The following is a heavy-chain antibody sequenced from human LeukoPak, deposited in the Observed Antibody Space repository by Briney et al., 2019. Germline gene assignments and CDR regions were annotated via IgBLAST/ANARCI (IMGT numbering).Heavy chain of an antibody. CDR2: IDPNSGGT. CDR1: GYTFIGYY. CDR3: ARDLGYGYGSVWHKYFDY. D-gene: IGHD5-18*01. V-gene: IGHV1-2*06. J-gene: IGHJ4*01. Sequence: GASVKVSCKASGYTFIGYYLHWVGQAPGQGLEWMGHIDPNSGGTKYAQKFQGRVTMPRDTSTTSAYMELSSLIFDDTAVYYCARDLGYGYGSVWHKYFDYWGHGTLVTVSS.